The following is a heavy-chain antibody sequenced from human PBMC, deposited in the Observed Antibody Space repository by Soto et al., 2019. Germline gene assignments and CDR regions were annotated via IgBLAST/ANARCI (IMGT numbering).Heavy chain of an antibody. CDR1: GFPFSSYW. Sequence: EVQLVESGGDLVQRGGSLRLSCAASGFPFSSYWMHWVRHTPGKGLDWVARISGDGVTTYYADSVTGGFTVSRDNAKNTLSLQIIGLRVEDTAVYYCAREYYGLLTGYYTDYWGQGTLVSVSS. V-gene: IGHV3-74*01. J-gene: IGHJ4*02. CDR3: AREYYGLLTGYYTDY. CDR2: ISGDGVTT. D-gene: IGHD3-9*01.